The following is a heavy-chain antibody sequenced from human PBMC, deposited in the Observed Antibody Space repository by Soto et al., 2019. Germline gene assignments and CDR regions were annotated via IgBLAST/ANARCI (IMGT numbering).Heavy chain of an antibody. CDR3: ARGRLDIVRMVYAPGGMDV. D-gene: IGHD2-8*01. J-gene: IGHJ6*02. CDR1: GYTFPIYD. Sequence: ASVKVSCTASGYTFPIYDINWVRQATGQGLEWMGWMNPNSGNTGYAQKFPGSVTMTRNTSIRTAYMELSSLRSEDTAVYYCARGRLDIVRMVYAPGGMDVWGQGTTVTVSS. CDR2: MNPNSGNT. V-gene: IGHV1-8*02.